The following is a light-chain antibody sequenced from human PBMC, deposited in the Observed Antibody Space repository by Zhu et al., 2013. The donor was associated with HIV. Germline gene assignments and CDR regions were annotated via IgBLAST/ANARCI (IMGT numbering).Light chain of an antibody. CDR3: QQFNSYGLT. V-gene: IGKV1-13*02. CDR2: DAS. J-gene: IGKJ4*01. CDR1: HAISTA. Sequence: AIQLTQSPSSLSASVGDRVTITCRASHAISTALAWYQQRPGKAPKLLIYDASGLESGVPSRFSGSGAGTDFTLTISSLQPEDFATYYCQQFNSYGLTFGGGTKVEIK.